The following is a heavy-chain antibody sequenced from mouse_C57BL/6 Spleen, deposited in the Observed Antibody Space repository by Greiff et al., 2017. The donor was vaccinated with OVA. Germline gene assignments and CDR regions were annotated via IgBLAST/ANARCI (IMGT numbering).Heavy chain of an antibody. Sequence: QVQLQQPGAELVKPGASVKLSCKASGYTFTSYWMPWVKQRPGQGLEWIGMIHPNSGSTNYNEKFKSKATLTVDKSPSTAYMQLSSLTSEDSAVYYCARSDYGSSHWYFDVWGTGTTVTVSS. D-gene: IGHD1-1*01. CDR3: ARSDYGSSHWYFDV. V-gene: IGHV1-64*01. CDR1: GYTFTSYW. J-gene: IGHJ1*03. CDR2: IHPNSGST.